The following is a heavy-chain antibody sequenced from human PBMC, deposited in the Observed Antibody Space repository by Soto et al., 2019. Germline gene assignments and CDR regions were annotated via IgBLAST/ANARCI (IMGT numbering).Heavy chain of an antibody. Sequence: PSETLSLTCTVSGGSISGYYWSWIRQPPGKGLEWIGFIYDSGRTNYNPSLKSRVTISEDAPKNQFSLRLTSVTAAVTAIYYCARDGHTSSSLAFDFWGPGTMVTVSS. CDR3: ARDGHTSSSLAFDF. CDR1: GGSISGYY. D-gene: IGHD6-6*01. CDR2: IYDSGRT. V-gene: IGHV4-59*01. J-gene: IGHJ3*01.